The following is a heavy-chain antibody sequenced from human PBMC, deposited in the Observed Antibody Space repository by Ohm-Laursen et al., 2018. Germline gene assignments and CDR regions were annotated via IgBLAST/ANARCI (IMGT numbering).Heavy chain of an antibody. D-gene: IGHD3-3*01. V-gene: IGHV3-7*01. CDR3: ARDPYVWDFWSGYYYYYYGMDV. CDR1: GFTFSSYW. J-gene: IGHJ6*02. Sequence: GSLRLSCAASGFTFSSYWMSWVRQAPGKGLEWVANIKQDGSEKYYVDSVKGRFTISRDNAKNSLYLQMNSLRAEDTAVYYCARDPYVWDFWSGYYYYYYGMDVWGQGTTVTVSS. CDR2: IKQDGSEK.